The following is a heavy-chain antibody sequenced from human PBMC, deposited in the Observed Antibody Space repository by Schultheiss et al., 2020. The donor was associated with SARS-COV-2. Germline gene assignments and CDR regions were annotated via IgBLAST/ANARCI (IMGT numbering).Heavy chain of an antibody. Sequence: GSLRLSCEASGYPFSSYAMNWVRQAPGKGLEWLSSISRSGTYIYYADSLRDRFTISRDNAKNSVYLHMDSLRADDTAVYFCAREGDNAVPDYWGQGTLVTVSS. J-gene: IGHJ4*02. D-gene: IGHD6-19*01. V-gene: IGHV3-21*01. CDR2: ISRSGTYI. CDR1: GYPFSSYA. CDR3: AREGDNAVPDY.